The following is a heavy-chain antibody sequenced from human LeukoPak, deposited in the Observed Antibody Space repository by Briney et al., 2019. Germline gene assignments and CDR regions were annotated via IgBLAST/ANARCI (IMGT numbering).Heavy chain of an antibody. CDR2: TFSSGTT. CDR1: GDSLSDSSYY. Sequence: SQTLSLTCTVSGDSLSDSSYYWTWMRQPAGNGLEDIGRTFSSGTTDYNPSLRSRVTISVDTSKNQFSLQLTSMTAADTAVYYCARQATTVVTYWYFDLWGRGTLVTVSS. CDR3: ARQATTVVTYWYFDL. V-gene: IGHV4-61*02. J-gene: IGHJ2*01. D-gene: IGHD4-23*01.